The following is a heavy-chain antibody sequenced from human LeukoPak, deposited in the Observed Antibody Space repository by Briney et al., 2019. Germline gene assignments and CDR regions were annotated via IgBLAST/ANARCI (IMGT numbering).Heavy chain of an antibody. V-gene: IGHV3-23*01. D-gene: IGHD3-22*01. CDR1: GFTFSSYA. CDR3: ASMIVVVRDYFDY. CDR2: ISGSGGST. Sequence: GESLRLSCAASGFTFSSYAMSWVRQAPGKGLEWVSAISGSGGSTYYADSVKGRFTISRDNSKNTLYLQMNSLRAEDTAVYYCASMIVVVRDYFDYWGQGTLVTVSS. J-gene: IGHJ4*02.